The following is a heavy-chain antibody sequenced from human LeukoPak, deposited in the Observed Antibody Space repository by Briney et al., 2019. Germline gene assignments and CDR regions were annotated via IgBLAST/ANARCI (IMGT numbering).Heavy chain of an antibody. Sequence: GRSLRLSCAASGFTFSSYGMHWVRQAPGKGLEWVAVISYDGSNKYYADSVKGRFTISRDNSKNTLYLQMNSLRAEDTAVYYCARYYYDSSGYYYWFDPWGQGTLVTVSS. CDR1: GFTFSSYG. CDR3: ARYYYDSSGYYYWFDP. CDR2: ISYDGSNK. V-gene: IGHV3-30*03. J-gene: IGHJ5*02. D-gene: IGHD3-22*01.